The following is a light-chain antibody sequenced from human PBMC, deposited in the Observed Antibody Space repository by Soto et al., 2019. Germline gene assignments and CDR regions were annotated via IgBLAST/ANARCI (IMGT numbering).Light chain of an antibody. CDR1: QSFRGL. Sequence: EVVLTQSPVTLSLSPGERATLSCRASQSFRGLLAWYQQKPGQAPRLLIYDAYYRATGIPPRFSGSGSGTEFTPTISGLQSEDFAVYYCQTYDSWPLFGQGTRLEIK. CDR3: QTYDSWPL. J-gene: IGKJ5*01. V-gene: IGKV3D-15*01. CDR2: DAY.